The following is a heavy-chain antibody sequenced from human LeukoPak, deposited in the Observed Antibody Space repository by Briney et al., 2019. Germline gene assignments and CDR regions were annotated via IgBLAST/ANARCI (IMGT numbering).Heavy chain of an antibody. CDR2: INPNSGGT. CDR1: GYTFTGYY. Sequence: ASVKVSCKASGYTFTGYYMHWVRQAPGQGLEWMGWINPNSGGTSYAQKFQGRVTMTRDTSISTAYMELSRLRSDDTAVYYCARGADYYDSSGLWGSWGQGTLVTVSS. CDR3: ARGADYYDSSGLWGS. V-gene: IGHV1-2*02. D-gene: IGHD3-22*01. J-gene: IGHJ5*02.